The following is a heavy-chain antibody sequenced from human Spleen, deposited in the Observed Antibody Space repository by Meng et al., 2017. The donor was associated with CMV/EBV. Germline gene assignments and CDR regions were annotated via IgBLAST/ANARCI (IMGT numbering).Heavy chain of an antibody. CDR3: ATSLDTFMVPLEGY. D-gene: IGHD5-18*01. CDR1: GSTFTTYG. V-gene: IGHV1-18*04. J-gene: IGHJ4*02. Sequence: ASVKVSCKTSGSTFTTYGVSWLRQAPGQGLEWMGWISGYNNRTKYAQKVQGRVTMTTDTSTSTVYMELSSLRSEDTAVYYCATSLDTFMVPLEGYWGQGTLVTVSS. CDR2: ISGYNNRT.